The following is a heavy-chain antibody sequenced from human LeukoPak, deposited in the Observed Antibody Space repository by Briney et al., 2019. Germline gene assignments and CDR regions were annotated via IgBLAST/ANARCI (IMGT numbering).Heavy chain of an antibody. V-gene: IGHV4-34*01. D-gene: IGHD5-24*01. CDR1: GGSFSGYY. CDR3: ARGAARMVEVATIISFEY. J-gene: IGHJ4*02. Sequence: PSETLSLTCAVYGGSFSGYYWSWIRQPPGKGLGWIGEINHSGSTNYNPSLKSRVTISVDTSKNQFSLKLSSMTAADTAVYYCARGAARMVEVATIISFEYWGQGTLVTVSS. CDR2: INHSGST.